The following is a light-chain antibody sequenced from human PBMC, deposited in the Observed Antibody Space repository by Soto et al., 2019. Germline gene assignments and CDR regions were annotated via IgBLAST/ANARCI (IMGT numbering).Light chain of an antibody. CDR1: RNIRNY. V-gene: IGKV1-39*01. CDR2: ASS. CDR3: QQYHSYPLS. Sequence: DIQMTQSPSSLSASVGDSVTISCRASRNIRNYLNWYQQKPGKAPELLIYASSTLYGGVPSRFTGSGSGTDFTLTISSLQAEDVATYFCQQYHSYPLSFGGGTKVEIK. J-gene: IGKJ4*01.